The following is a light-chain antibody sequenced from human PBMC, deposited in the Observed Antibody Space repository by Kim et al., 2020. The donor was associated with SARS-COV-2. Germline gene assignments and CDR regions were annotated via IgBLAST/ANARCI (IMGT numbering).Light chain of an antibody. CDR1: KLGDKH. CDR2: QDS. J-gene: IGLJ1*01. CDR3: QAWDSSTGV. Sequence: SYELTQPPSVSVSPGQPASITCSGDKLGDKHACWYQQKPGQSPVLVIYQDSKRPSGIPERFSGSNSGNTATLTISGTQAMDEADYYCQAWDSSTGVFGTG. V-gene: IGLV3-1*01.